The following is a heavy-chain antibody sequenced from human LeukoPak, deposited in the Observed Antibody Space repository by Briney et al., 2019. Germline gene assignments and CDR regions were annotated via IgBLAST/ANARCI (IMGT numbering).Heavy chain of an antibody. CDR2: ISSGSRTI. CDR1: GFTFSGYS. J-gene: IGHJ4*02. Sequence: PGGSLRFSCAASGFTFSGYSMNWVRQAPGKGLEWLSYISSGSRTIYYADSVKGRFTVPRDNAKNSLYLQMNSLRAEDTAVYYCARESISGHRDFDYWGQGALVTVSS. D-gene: IGHD1-26*01. V-gene: IGHV3-48*01. CDR3: ARESISGHRDFDY.